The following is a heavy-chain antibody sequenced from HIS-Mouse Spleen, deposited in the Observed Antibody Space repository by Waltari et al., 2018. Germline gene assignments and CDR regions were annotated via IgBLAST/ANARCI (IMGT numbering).Heavy chain of an antibody. CDR2: IYYSGST. Sequence: QVQLQESGPGLVKPSETLSLTCTVSGGSISSYYWSWIRQPPGKGLEWIGYIYYSGSTNYNPSLKSRVTISVDTSKNQFSLKLSSVTAADTAVYYCARDRGIAARPGWFDPWGQGTLVTVSS. D-gene: IGHD6-6*01. V-gene: IGHV4-59*01. CDR1: GGSISSYY. CDR3: ARDRGIAARPGWFDP. J-gene: IGHJ5*02.